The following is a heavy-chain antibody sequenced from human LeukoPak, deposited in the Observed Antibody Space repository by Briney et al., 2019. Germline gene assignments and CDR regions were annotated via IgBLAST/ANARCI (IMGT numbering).Heavy chain of an antibody. CDR1: GFTFSSYS. CDR2: ISSSSSYI. CDR3: AREGGSIAARPDI. D-gene: IGHD6-6*01. V-gene: IGHV3-21*01. Sequence: GGSLRLPCAASGFTFSSYSMNWVRQAPGKGLEWVSSISSSSSYIYYADSVKGRFTISRDNAKNSLYLQMNSLRAEDTAVYYCAREGGSIAARPDIWGQGTMVTVSS. J-gene: IGHJ3*02.